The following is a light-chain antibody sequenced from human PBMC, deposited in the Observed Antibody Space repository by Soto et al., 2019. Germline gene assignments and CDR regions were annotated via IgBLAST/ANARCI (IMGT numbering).Light chain of an antibody. Sequence: EIVLTQSPATLSLSPGERATLSCRASQSVSSYLAWYQQKPGQAPRLLIYDASNRATGIPARFSGSWSGTDFTLPISSLEPEDFAVYYCQQRSNWPPTFGPGTKVDIK. V-gene: IGKV3-11*01. CDR1: QSVSSY. CDR3: QQRSNWPPT. CDR2: DAS. J-gene: IGKJ3*01.